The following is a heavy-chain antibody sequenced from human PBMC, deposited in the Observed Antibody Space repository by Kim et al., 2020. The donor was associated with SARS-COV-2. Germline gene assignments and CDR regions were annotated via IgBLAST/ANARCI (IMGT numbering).Heavy chain of an antibody. CDR3: ARDLGYNWNYYYYYGMDV. CDR2: IYYSGST. CDR1: GGSISSYY. V-gene: IGHV4-59*01. D-gene: IGHD1-20*01. J-gene: IGHJ6*02. Sequence: SETLSLTCTVSGGSISSYYWSWIRQPPGKGLEWIGYIYYSGSTNYNPSLKSRVTISVDTSKNQFSPKLSSETAADTAVYYCARDLGYNWNYYYYYGMDVWGQGTTVTVSS.